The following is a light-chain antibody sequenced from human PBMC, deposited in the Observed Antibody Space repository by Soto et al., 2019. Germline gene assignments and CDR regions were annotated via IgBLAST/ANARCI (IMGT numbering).Light chain of an antibody. CDR3: QQGYSTPWT. CDR1: QNIKND. CDR2: VAS. V-gene: IGKV1-39*01. J-gene: IGKJ1*01. Sequence: DIQMTQSPSSLSASVGDRITITCRAGQNIKNDLNWYQQKPGKAPKLLIDVASNLQSGVPIRFSGSGSGTDFTLTIGNVQPEDSATYYCQQGYSTPWTFAHGTKVEIK.